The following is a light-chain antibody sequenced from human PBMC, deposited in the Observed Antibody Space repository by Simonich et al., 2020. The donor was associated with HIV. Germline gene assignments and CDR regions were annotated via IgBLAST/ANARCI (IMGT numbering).Light chain of an antibody. V-gene: IGKV4-1*01. CDR3: QQYYSTPLT. Sequence: DIVLTQSPDSLPVSLGEWATINCKSSQSLLYSSNNRHYLAWYQQKPGQPPKLLIYWASTRESGVPDRCSGSGSGTDFTLTISSLQAEDVAVYYCQQYYSTPLTFGGGTKVEIK. CDR2: WAS. J-gene: IGKJ4*01. CDR1: QSLLYSSNNRHY.